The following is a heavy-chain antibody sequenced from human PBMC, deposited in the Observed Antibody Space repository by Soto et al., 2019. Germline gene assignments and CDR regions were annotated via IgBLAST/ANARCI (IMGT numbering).Heavy chain of an antibody. D-gene: IGHD3-10*01. V-gene: IGHV3-30*03. J-gene: IGHJ4*02. CDR3: ATHGSGGYLDY. CDR2: ISYDGSNK. Sequence: GGSLRLSCAASGFTFSSYGMHWVRRAPGKGLEWVAVISYDGSNKYYADSVKGRFTISRDNSKNTLYLQMNSLRAEDTAVYYCATHGSGGYLDYWGQGTLVTVSS. CDR1: GFTFSSYG.